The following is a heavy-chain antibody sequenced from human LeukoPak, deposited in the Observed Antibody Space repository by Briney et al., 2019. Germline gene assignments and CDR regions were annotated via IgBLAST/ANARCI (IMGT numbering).Heavy chain of an antibody. Sequence: PGGSLRLSCAASGFTFSSYEMNWVRQAPGKGLEWVSYISSSGSTIYYADSVKGRFTISRGNAKNSLYLQMNSLRAEDTAVYYCARDGEQQLIHYYYYMDVWGKGTTVTVSS. CDR3: ARDGEQQLIHYYYYMDV. CDR1: GFTFSSYE. J-gene: IGHJ6*03. CDR2: ISSSGSTI. D-gene: IGHD6-13*01. V-gene: IGHV3-48*03.